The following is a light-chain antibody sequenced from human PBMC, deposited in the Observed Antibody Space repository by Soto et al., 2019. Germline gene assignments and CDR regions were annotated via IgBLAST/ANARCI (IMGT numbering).Light chain of an antibody. Sequence: EIVLTQSPGTLSLSPGERATLSCRSSQSVSNNYLAWYQQNPGQAPRLLIYDASNRATGIPARFSGSGSGTDFTLTISSLEPEDFAVYYCQQRSNWPLITFGQGTRLEIK. CDR2: DAS. V-gene: IGKV3-11*01. CDR1: QSVSNNY. J-gene: IGKJ5*01. CDR3: QQRSNWPLIT.